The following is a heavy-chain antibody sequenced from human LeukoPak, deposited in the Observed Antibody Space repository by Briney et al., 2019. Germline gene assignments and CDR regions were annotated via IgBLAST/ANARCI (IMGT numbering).Heavy chain of an antibody. D-gene: IGHD4-17*01. CDR3: ACLRGPSDY. Sequence: GSLRLSCAASGFTFNNYNMNWVRQAPGKGLEWVSSISSISSSYIYYADSVRGRFTISRDNTKNSLYLQMDSLTADDTAVYFCACLRGPSDYWGQGTLVTVSS. CDR2: ISSISSSYI. J-gene: IGHJ4*02. CDR1: GFTFNNYN. V-gene: IGHV3-21*01.